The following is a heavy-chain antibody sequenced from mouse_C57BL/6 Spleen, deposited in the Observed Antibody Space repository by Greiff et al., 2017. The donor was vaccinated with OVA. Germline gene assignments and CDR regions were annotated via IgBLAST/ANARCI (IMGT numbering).Heavy chain of an antibody. D-gene: IGHD1-1*01. CDR3: ARHYYGSSYWYFDV. J-gene: IGHJ1*03. Sequence: VKLVESGPGLVAPSQSLSITCTVSGFSLTSYGVHWVRQPPGKGLEWLVVIWSDGSTTYNSALKSRLSISKDNSKSQVFLKMNSLQTDDTAMYDCARHYYGSSYWYFDVWGTGTTVTVSS. V-gene: IGHV2-6-1*01. CDR2: IWSDGST. CDR1: GFSLTSYG.